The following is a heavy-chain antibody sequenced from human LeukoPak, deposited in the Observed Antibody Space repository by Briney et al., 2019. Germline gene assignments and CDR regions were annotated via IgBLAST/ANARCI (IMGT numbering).Heavy chain of an antibody. V-gene: IGHV3-74*01. CDR2: INSDGSST. D-gene: IGHD5-18*01. CDR1: GFTFSSYW. J-gene: IGHJ4*02. Sequence: GGSLRLSCAASGFTFSSYWIHWVRQAPGKGLVWVSRINSDGSSTSYADSVKGRFTISRDNAKNTLYLQMNSLRAEDTAVYYCARDRRIQLWALTDYWGQGTLVTVSS. CDR3: ARDRRIQLWALTDY.